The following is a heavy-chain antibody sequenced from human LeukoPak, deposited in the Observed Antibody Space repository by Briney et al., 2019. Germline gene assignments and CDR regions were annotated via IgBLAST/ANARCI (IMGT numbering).Heavy chain of an antibody. V-gene: IGHV1-69*05. CDR3: ARDGGYDSSGYPMDY. CDR1: GYTFTGYY. J-gene: IGHJ4*02. D-gene: IGHD3-22*01. CDR2: IIPIFGTA. Sequence: GASVKVSCKASGYTFTGYYMHWVRQAPGQGLEWMGGIIPIFGTANYAQKFQGRVTITTDESTSTAYMELSSLRSEDTAVYYCARDGGYDSSGYPMDYWGQGTLVTVSS.